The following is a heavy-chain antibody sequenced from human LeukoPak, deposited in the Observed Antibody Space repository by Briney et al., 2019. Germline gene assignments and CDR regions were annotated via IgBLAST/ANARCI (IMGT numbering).Heavy chain of an antibody. CDR3: ARRSVVVPAAMPGLHAFDI. CDR2: INHSGST. CDR1: GGSFSGYY. D-gene: IGHD2-2*01. V-gene: IGHV4-34*01. Sequence: PSETLSLTCAVYGGSFSGYYWSWIRQPPGKGLEWIGEINHSGSTNYNPSLKSRVTISVDTSKNQFSLKLSSVTAADTAVYYCARRSVVVPAAMPGLHAFDIWGQGTMVTVSS. J-gene: IGHJ3*02.